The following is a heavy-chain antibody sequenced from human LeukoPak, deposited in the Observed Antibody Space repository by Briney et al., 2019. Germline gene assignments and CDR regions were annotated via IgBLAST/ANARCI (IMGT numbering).Heavy chain of an antibody. Sequence: KPGGSLRLSCAASGFTFSSYSMNWVRQAPGKGLEWVSSISSSSSYIYYADSVKGRFTISRDNAKNSLYLQMNSLRAEDTAVYYCARDGWFGDYNWFDPWGQGTLVTVSS. CDR1: GFTFSSYS. D-gene: IGHD3-10*01. CDR2: ISSSSSYI. CDR3: ARDGWFGDYNWFDP. J-gene: IGHJ5*02. V-gene: IGHV3-21*01.